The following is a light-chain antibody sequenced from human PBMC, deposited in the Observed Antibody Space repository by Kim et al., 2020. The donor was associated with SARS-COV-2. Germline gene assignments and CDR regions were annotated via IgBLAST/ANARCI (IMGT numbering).Light chain of an antibody. J-gene: IGKJ1*01. Sequence: DIQMTQSPPTLSASVGDRVTITCRASQSISSWLAWYQQKPGKAPTLLIHDVSTLESGVPSRFSGSGSGTEFTLIISSLQPDDFATYYCQQYDTCWTFGQGTKVDIK. V-gene: IGKV1-5*01. CDR3: QQYDTCWT. CDR1: QSISSW. CDR2: DVS.